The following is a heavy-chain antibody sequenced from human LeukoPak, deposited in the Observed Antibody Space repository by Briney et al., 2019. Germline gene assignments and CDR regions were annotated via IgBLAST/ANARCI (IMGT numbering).Heavy chain of an antibody. J-gene: IGHJ6*03. Sequence: GASVKVSCKASGYTFTGYYMHWVRQAPGQGLEWMGIINPSGGSTSYAQKFQGRVTMTRDMSTSTVYMELSSLRSEDTAVYYCARCIAVDREDYYYYMDVWGKGTTVTVSS. CDR1: GYTFTGYY. D-gene: IGHD6-19*01. CDR2: INPSGGST. CDR3: ARCIAVDREDYYYYMDV. V-gene: IGHV1-46*01.